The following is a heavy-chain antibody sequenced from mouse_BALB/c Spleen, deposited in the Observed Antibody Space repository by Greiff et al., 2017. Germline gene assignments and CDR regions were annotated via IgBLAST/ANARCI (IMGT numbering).Heavy chain of an antibody. CDR2: ISSGGSYT. Sequence: EVNVVESGGGLVKPGGSLKLSCAASGFTFSSYAMSWVRQSPEKRLEWVAEISSGGSYTYYPDTVTGRFTISRDNAKNTLYLEMSSLRSEDTAMYYCARIITTATWFAYWGQGTLVTVSA. CDR3: ARIITTATWFAY. V-gene: IGHV5-9-4*01. CDR1: GFTFSSYA. J-gene: IGHJ3*01. D-gene: IGHD1-2*01.